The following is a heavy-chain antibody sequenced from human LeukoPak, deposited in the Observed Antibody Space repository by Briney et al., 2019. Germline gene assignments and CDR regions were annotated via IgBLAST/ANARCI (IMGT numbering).Heavy chain of an antibody. J-gene: IGHJ5*02. CDR3: AKSPRSAADNWFDP. CDR2: ISAGGGST. CDR1: GFTLSTYA. D-gene: IGHD6-13*01. Sequence: GGSLRLSCAASGFTLSTYAMNWVRQAPGKGLEWVLGISAGGGSTYYADSVRGRFTISRDNSKNTLYLQMNSLTVEDTAVYYCAKSPRSAADNWFDPWGQGTLVTVSS. V-gene: IGHV3-23*01.